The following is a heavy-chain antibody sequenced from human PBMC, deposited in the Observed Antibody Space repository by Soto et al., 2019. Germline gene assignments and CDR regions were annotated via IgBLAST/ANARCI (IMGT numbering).Heavy chain of an antibody. V-gene: IGHV3-30*02. CDR1: GFSFSAYA. CDR2: MSNDGSDQ. J-gene: IGHJ4*02. Sequence: QVQLVESGGGVVQPGGSLRLSCAASGFSFSAYAMHWVRQAPGKGLEWVALMSNDGSDQFYADSVKGRFTISRDNSRSTLYLQMNSLTAGDSAVYYCVNLYCSSGSCWGRKGGDIDSWGQGTLVTVSS. CDR3: VNLYCSSGSCWGRKGGDIDS. D-gene: IGHD2-15*01.